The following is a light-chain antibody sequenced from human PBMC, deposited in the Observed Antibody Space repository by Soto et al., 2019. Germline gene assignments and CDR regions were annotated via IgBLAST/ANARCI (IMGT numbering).Light chain of an antibody. V-gene: IGLV2-14*03. CDR2: EVS. Sequence: QSALTQPASVSGSPGQSITISCNGSSTDVGGYTYVSWYQQFPGKPPKLMIYEVSNRPSGVSNRFSGSKSGNTASLTISGLQAEDEADYYCSSYTSGSTLVFGGGTKVTVL. CDR3: SSYTSGSTLV. J-gene: IGLJ3*02. CDR1: STDVGGYTY.